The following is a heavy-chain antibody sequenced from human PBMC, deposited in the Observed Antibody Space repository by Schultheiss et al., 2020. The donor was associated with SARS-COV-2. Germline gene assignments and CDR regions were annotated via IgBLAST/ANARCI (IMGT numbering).Heavy chain of an antibody. CDR3: ARGGSGLDY. Sequence: GGSLRLSCAASGFTFSSYSMNWVRQAPGKGLEWVAVIWYDGSNKYYADSVKGRFTISRDNSKNTLYLQMNSLRAGDTAVYYCARGGSGLDYWGQGTLVTVSS. J-gene: IGHJ4*02. V-gene: IGHV3-33*08. D-gene: IGHD6-19*01. CDR1: GFTFSSYS. CDR2: IWYDGSNK.